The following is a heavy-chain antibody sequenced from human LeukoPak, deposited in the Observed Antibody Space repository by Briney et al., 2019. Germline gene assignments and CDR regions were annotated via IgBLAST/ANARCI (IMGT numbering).Heavy chain of an antibody. J-gene: IGHJ4*02. CDR2: IYYSGST. CDR3: ARDSQSGGYELDY. D-gene: IGHD5-12*01. Sequence: SETLSLTCTVSGGSISSYYWSWIRQPPGKGRVWIGHIYYSGSTNYNPSLKSRVTISVDTSKNQFSLKLSSVTAADTAVYYCARDSQSGGYELDYWGQGTLVTVSS. V-gene: IGHV4-59*01. CDR1: GGSISSYY.